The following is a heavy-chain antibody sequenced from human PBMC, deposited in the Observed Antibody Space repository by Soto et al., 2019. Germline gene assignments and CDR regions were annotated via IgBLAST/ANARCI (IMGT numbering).Heavy chain of an antibody. CDR1: GFTFSSYG. J-gene: IGHJ4*02. V-gene: IGHV3-33*01. CDR3: ARDREGDIARESFGY. CDR2: IWYDGRNT. Sequence: QVQLVESGGGVVQPGKSLRLSCAASGFTFSSYGMHWVRQAPGKGLEWVAVIWYDGRNTNYADSVKGRFTISRDKSKNTLYLQMNSLRGEDMAVYYCARDREGDIARESFGYWGQGTLVTVS. D-gene: IGHD5-12*01.